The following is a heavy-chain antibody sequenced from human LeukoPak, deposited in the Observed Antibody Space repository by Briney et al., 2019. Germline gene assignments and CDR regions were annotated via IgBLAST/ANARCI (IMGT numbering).Heavy chain of an antibody. D-gene: IGHD6-19*01. V-gene: IGHV3-11*04. CDR3: ARGGIQVSGIDEFDY. Sequence: GGSLRLPCAASGFTFGDYYMSWIRQAPGKGLEWVSYISNSGNTIKEADSVKGRFTIPWDNAQNSLFLQMNSLRAEDTAVYYCARGGIQVSGIDEFDYWGQGTLVTVSS. CDR1: GFTFGDYY. J-gene: IGHJ4*02. CDR2: ISNSGNTI.